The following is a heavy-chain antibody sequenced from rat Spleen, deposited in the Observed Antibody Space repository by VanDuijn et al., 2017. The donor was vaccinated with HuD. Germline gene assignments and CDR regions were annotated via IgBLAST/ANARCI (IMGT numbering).Heavy chain of an antibody. CDR1: GFTFSDHN. V-gene: IGHV5-7*01. D-gene: IGHD5-1*01. J-gene: IGHJ2*01. CDR3: AIWELGGDY. Sequence: EVQLMESGGGLVQPGRSLKLSCAASGFTFSDHNMAWVRQAPRKGLEWVATISYDGGSTYYRDSVKGRFTISRDNAKSTLYLQMDSLRSEDTATYYCAIWELGGDYWGQGVMVTVSS. CDR2: ISYDGGST.